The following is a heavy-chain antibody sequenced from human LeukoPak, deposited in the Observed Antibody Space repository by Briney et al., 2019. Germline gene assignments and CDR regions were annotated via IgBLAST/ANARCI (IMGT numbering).Heavy chain of an antibody. CDR3: AREFYDFWSGYYFDY. J-gene: IGHJ4*02. CDR2: ISYEGGNK. V-gene: IGHV3-30-3*01. D-gene: IGHD3-3*01. Sequence: GGSLRLSCAASGFTFSSYAMHWVRQAPGKGREWVAVISYEGGNKYYADSVKGRFTIYRDNSKNTLYLQMNSLRAEDTAVYYCAREFYDFWSGYYFDYWGQGTLVTVSS. CDR1: GFTFSSYA.